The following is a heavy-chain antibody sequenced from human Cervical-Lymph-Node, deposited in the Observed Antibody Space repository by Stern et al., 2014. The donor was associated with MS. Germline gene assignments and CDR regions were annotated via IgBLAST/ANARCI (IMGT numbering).Heavy chain of an antibody. CDR1: GGTFSSYA. CDR2: ILPIFGTT. J-gene: IGHJ6*02. V-gene: IGHV1-69*01. CDR3: ARGELKEGLVRGMDV. D-gene: IGHD1-26*01. Sequence: VQLVESGAEVKKPGSSVKVSCKASGGTFSSYAISWVRQAPGQGLEWMGGILPIFGTTNYAQKFQGSVTLTADAPTSTASTDLSSLRSEDTAVYYCARGELKEGLVRGMDVWGQGTTVTVSS.